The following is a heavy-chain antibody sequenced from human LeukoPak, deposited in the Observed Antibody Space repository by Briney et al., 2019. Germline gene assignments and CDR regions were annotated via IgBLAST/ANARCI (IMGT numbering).Heavy chain of an antibody. J-gene: IGHJ6*03. CDR1: GGSFSGYY. CDR2: INRSGST. Sequence: SETLSLTCAVYGGSFSGYYWSWIRQPPGKGLEWIGEINRSGSTNYNPSLKSRVTTSVDTSKNQFSLKLSSVTAADTAVYYCARGIAVAAYYYYMDVWGKGTTVTVSS. D-gene: IGHD6-13*01. CDR3: ARGIAVAAYYYYMDV. V-gene: IGHV4-34*01.